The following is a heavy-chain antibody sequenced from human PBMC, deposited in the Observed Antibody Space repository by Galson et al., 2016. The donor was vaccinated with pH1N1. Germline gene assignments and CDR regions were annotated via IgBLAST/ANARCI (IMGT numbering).Heavy chain of an antibody. Sequence: QSGAEVKKPGESLKISCKGSGYSFTSYWIGWVRQMPGKGLEWMGIIYPGDSDTRYSPSFQGQVTISADKSTSTAYLQWSSLKASDTAIYYCARNAVTYYYDSSGYPDWYFDLWGRGTLVTVSS. CDR1: GYSFTSYW. CDR2: IYPGDSDT. J-gene: IGHJ2*01. CDR3: ARNAVTYYYDSSGYPDWYFDL. D-gene: IGHD3-22*01. V-gene: IGHV5-51*03.